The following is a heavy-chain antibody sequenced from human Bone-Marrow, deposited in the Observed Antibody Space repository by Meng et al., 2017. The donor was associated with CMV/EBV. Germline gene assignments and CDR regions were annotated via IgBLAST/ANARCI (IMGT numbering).Heavy chain of an antibody. J-gene: IGHJ4*02. CDR1: GFTFSNYW. CDR3: ARELYSDIVVVPAAPLDY. Sequence: GESLKISCAASGFTFSNYWMYWVRQAPGKGPVWVSRINTDGSSTDYADSVKGRFTISRDNAKNTLYVQMNSLRAEDTAVYYCARELYSDIVVVPAAPLDYWGQGTLVTVSS. CDR2: INTDGSST. D-gene: IGHD2-2*01. V-gene: IGHV3-74*01.